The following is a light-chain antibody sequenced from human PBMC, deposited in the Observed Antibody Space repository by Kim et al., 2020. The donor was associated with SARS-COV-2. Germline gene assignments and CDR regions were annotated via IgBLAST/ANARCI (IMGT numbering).Light chain of an antibody. CDR1: SSDVGGYKY. V-gene: IGLV2-14*03. Sequence: SITNSCTGTSSDVGGYKYVSWYQQHPGKAPKLMIYDVTNRPSGVSNRFSGSKSGNTASLTISGLQAEDEADYYCSSYTSSSTTYVFGTGTKVTVL. J-gene: IGLJ1*01. CDR3: SSYTSSSTTYV. CDR2: DVT.